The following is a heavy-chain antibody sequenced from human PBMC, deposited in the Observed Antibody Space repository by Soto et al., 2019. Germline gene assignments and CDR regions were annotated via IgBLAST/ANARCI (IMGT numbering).Heavy chain of an antibody. CDR1: GFTFISYG. Sequence: HRGGSLRLSCAASGFTFISYGMHWVRQAPGKGLEWVVVISYDGSNKYYADSVKGRFTISRDNSKNTLYLQMNSLRAEDTAVYYCAKPDTYYYDSSGYWGSRYYFDYWGQGTLVTVSS. D-gene: IGHD3-22*01. CDR2: ISYDGSNK. V-gene: IGHV3-30*18. J-gene: IGHJ4*02. CDR3: AKPDTYYYDSSGYWGSRYYFDY.